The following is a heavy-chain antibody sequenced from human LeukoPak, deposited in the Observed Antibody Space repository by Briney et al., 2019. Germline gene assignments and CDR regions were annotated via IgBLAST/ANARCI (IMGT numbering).Heavy chain of an antibody. V-gene: IGHV4-59*01. CDR3: ASSRMTTVTRVADWCFDL. Sequence: SETLSLTCTVSGGSISNYYWSWIRQPPGKGLECMGYIYYSGTTNYNPSLKSRVTISVDTSKNQFSLKLSSVTAADTAVYYCASSRMTTVTRVADWCFDLWGRGTLVTVSS. J-gene: IGHJ2*01. CDR2: IYYSGTT. CDR1: GGSISNYY. D-gene: IGHD4-17*01.